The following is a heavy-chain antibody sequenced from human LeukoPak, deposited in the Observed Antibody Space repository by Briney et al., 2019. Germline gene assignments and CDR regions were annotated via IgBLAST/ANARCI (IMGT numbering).Heavy chain of an antibody. CDR1: GFTVSSNY. CDR3: AKVGGLGTSPPYDYYMDV. D-gene: IGHD3-16*01. Sequence: GGSLRLSCAASGFTVSSNYMSWVRQAPGKGLEWVSGISRSGGGTYYTDSVKGRFTISRDNSKNTVYVQLNSLRAEDTAVYYCAKVGGLGTSPPYDYYMDVWGKGTTVTVSS. J-gene: IGHJ6*03. CDR2: ISRSGGGT. V-gene: IGHV3-23*01.